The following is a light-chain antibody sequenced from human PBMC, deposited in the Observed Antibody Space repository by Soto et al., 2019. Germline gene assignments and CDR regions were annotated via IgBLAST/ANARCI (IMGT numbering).Light chain of an antibody. CDR1: QSISSY. J-gene: IGKJ1*01. V-gene: IGKV1-39*01. CDR2: AAS. CDR3: QQRKT. Sequence: DLQMTQSPSSLSASVGDRVTITCRASQSISSYLNWYQQKPGKAPKLLIYAASSLQSGVPSRFSGSGSGTNFTLTISSLQPEDFATYYCQQRKTCGQGTKVEIK.